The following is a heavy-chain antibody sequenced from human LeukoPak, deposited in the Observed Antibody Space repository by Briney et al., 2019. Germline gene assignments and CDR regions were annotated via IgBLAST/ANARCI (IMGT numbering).Heavy chain of an antibody. CDR3: ASPSPGGGAAGLFDY. D-gene: IGHD6-13*01. CDR1: GFTFSSYA. V-gene: IGHV3-53*05. CDR2: LYSGGTT. J-gene: IGHJ4*02. Sequence: GGSLRLSCAASGFTFSSYAMTWVRQAPGKGLEWVSVLYSGGTTFYADSVRGRFTISRDNSKNTLYLQMNSLRADDTAVYYCASPSPGGGAAGLFDYWGQGTLVTVSS.